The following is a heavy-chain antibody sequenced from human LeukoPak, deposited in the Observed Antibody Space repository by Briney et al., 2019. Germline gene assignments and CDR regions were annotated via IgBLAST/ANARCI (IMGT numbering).Heavy chain of an antibody. CDR3: AKPVSVNTAMVPCDY. D-gene: IGHD5-18*01. CDR1: GFTFSSYG. J-gene: IGHJ4*02. V-gene: IGHV3-30*18. CDR2: IPSDGRNT. Sequence: GRSLRLSRAASGFTFSSYGMHWVRQAPGKGLEWVAVIPSDGRNTYYADSVKGRFTISRDNSKNTLYLQMNSLRGEDTAVYYCAKPVSVNTAMVPCDYWGQGTLVTVSS.